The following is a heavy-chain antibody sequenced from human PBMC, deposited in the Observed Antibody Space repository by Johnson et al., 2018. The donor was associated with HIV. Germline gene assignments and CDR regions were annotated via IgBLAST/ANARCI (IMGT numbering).Heavy chain of an antibody. V-gene: IGHV3-7*01. CDR3: AKDLSGYSYGYGAFDI. Sequence: QAPGKGLEWVANIKQDGSEKYYVDSVKGRFTISRDNAKNSLYLQMNSLRAEDTAVYYCAKDLSGYSYGYGAFDIWGQGTMVTVSS. D-gene: IGHD5-18*01. CDR2: IKQDGSEK. J-gene: IGHJ3*02.